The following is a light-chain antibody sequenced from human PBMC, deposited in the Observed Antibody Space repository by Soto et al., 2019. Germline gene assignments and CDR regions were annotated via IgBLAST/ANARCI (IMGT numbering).Light chain of an antibody. CDR2: KAS. CDR3: QHYNSYSEA. V-gene: IGKV1-5*03. Sequence: DIQMTQSPSTLSGSVGDRVTITCRASQTISSWLAWYQQKPGKAPKLLIYKASTLKSGVPSRFSGSGSRTEFTLTISSLQPDDFATYYCQHYNSYSEAFGQGTKGELK. J-gene: IGKJ1*01. CDR1: QTISSW.